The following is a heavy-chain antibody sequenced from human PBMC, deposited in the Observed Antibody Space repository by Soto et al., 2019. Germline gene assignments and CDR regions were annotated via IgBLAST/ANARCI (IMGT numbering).Heavy chain of an antibody. CDR2: ISISRCTI. CDR1: GFTFSDYY. D-gene: IGHD2-8*01. J-gene: IGHJ5*02. CDR3: ARESARVSGS. Sequence: GGSLRLSCAASGFTFSDYYMSCIRQAPGKGLECLSYISISRCTIYYADSVKRRFSISRDNAKNSLYLQLISLRAEDTAVYFCARESARVSGSWGQGTLVTVS. V-gene: IGHV3-11*01.